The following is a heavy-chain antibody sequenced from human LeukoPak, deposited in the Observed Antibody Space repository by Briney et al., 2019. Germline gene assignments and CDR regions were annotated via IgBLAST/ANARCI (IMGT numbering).Heavy chain of an antibody. V-gene: IGHV4-39*01. CDR3: ARHPTHCSGGSCYWFDP. Sequence: SETLSLTCTVSGGSISSSSYYWGWIRQPPGKGLEWIGSIYYSGSTYYNPSLKSRVTISVDTSKNQFSLKLSSVTAADTAVYYCARHPTHCSGGSCYWFDPWGQGTLVTVSS. D-gene: IGHD2-15*01. CDR1: GGSISSSSYY. CDR2: IYYSGST. J-gene: IGHJ5*02.